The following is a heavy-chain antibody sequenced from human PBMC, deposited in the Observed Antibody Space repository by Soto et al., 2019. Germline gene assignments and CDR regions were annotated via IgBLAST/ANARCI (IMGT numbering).Heavy chain of an antibody. CDR2: INLSADRT. CDR3: GRDPSSGYRSFDY. D-gene: IGHD3-22*01. CDR1: GYIFTNYY. V-gene: IGHV1-46*03. Sequence: QVQLVQSGAEVKKPGASVKVACKASGYIFTNYYIHWVRQAPGQGLEWMGIINLSADRTSYAQKFQGRFTVTMDTSTSTVYMELGSLRSEDTAVYYCGRDPSSGYRSFDYWGQGTLVTVSS. J-gene: IGHJ4*02.